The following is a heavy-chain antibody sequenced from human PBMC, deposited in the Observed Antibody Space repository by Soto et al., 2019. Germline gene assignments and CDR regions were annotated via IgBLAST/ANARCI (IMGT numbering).Heavy chain of an antibody. CDR3: TRASYCGGDCYHNTIDY. D-gene: IGHD2-21*02. CDR1: GFTFGDYA. J-gene: IGHJ4*02. CDR2: IRSKAYGGTT. V-gene: IGHV3-49*03. Sequence: PGGSLRLSCTASGFTFGDYAMSWFRQAPGKGLEWVGFIRSKAYGGTTEYAASVKGRFTISRDDSKSIAYLQVNSLKTEDTAVYYCTRASYCGGDCYHNTIDYWGQGTLVTVSS.